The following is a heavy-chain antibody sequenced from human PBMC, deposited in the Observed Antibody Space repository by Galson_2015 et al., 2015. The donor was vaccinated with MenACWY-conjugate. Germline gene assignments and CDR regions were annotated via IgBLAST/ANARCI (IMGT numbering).Heavy chain of an antibody. J-gene: IGHJ4*02. CDR3: ASRSRYCSGGSCYRKEIDY. CDR1: GYSFTSYW. D-gene: IGHD2-15*01. CDR2: IDPSDSYT. V-gene: IGHV5-10-1*01. Sequence: QSGAEVKKPGESLRISCKGSGYSFTSYWISWVRQMPGKGLEWMGRIDPSDSYTNYSPSFQGHVTISADKSISTAYLQWSSLKASATAMYYCASRSRYCSGGSCYRKEIDYWGQGTLVTVSS.